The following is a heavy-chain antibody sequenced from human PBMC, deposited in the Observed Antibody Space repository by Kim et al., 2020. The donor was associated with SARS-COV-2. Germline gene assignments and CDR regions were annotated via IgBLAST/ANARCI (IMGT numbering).Heavy chain of an antibody. CDR3: VRYVRNYGAVH. CDR2: TTRDGDGS. J-gene: IGHJ1*01. CDR1: GFTFSDYA. Sequence: GGSLRLSCSASGFTFSDYAIHWVRRAPGMGLQYVSATTRDGDGSFYADSVKDRFSIFRDNSKNTLFLQMSGLRIEDTAIYYCVRYVRNYGAVHWGEGTLLSLS. D-gene: IGHD1-7*01. V-gene: IGHV3-64D*06.